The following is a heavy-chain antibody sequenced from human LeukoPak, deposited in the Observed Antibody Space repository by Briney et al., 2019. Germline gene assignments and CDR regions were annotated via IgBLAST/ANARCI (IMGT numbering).Heavy chain of an antibody. CDR3: TTDPCMVRGVIMDR. Sequence: PGGSLRLSCAASGFTFSNAWMSWVRQAPGKGVEWVGRIKSKTDGGTTDYAAPVKGRFTISRDDSKNTLYLQMNSLKTEDTAVYYCTTDPCMVRGVIMDRWGQGTLVTVSS. J-gene: IGHJ4*02. CDR1: GFTFSNAW. CDR2: IKSKTDGGTT. D-gene: IGHD3-10*01. V-gene: IGHV3-15*01.